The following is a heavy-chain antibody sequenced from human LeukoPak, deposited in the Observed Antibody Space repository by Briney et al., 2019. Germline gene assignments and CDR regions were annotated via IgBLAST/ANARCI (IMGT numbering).Heavy chain of an antibody. CDR2: ISSSSSYI. J-gene: IGHJ6*02. D-gene: IGHD3-3*01. Sequence: PGGSLRLSCAASGFTFSSYSMNWVRQAPGKGLEWVSSISSSSSYIYYADSVKGRFTISRDNAKNSLYLQMNSLRAEDTAVYYCARGRPEAFGVVIKHYYYYHGMDVWGQGTTVTVSS. V-gene: IGHV3-21*01. CDR1: GFTFSSYS. CDR3: ARGRPEAFGVVIKHYYYYHGMDV.